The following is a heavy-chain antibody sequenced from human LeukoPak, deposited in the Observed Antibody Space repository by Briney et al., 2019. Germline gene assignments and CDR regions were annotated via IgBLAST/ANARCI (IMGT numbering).Heavy chain of an antibody. CDR3: AGDRHYYGSGSYLGWFDP. Sequence: PSETLSLTCTVSGGSISSGGYYWSWIRQHPGKGLEWIGYIYYSGSTYYNPSLKSRVTISVDTSKNQFSLKLSSVTAADTAVYYCAGDRHYYGSGSYLGWFDPWGQGTLVTVSS. CDR1: GGSISSGGYY. CDR2: IYYSGST. J-gene: IGHJ5*02. V-gene: IGHV4-31*03. D-gene: IGHD3-10*01.